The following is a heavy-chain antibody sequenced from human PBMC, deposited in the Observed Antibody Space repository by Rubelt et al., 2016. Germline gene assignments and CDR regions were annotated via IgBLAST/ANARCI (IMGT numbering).Heavy chain of an antibody. V-gene: IGHV3-30*03. Sequence: PCKGLEWVAGMSYDGSKEYFADSVKGRLTISRDNSKNTLYLQMNSLRAEDTAVYYCVVGATFRRYFDYWGQGTLVTVSS. CDR2: MSYDGSKE. J-gene: IGHJ4*02. CDR3: VVGATFRRYFDY. D-gene: IGHD1-26*01.